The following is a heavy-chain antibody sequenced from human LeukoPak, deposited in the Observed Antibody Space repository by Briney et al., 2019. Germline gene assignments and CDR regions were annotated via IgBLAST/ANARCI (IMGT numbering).Heavy chain of an antibody. J-gene: IGHJ4*02. D-gene: IGHD7-27*01. Sequence: GGSLRLSCAASGFTFSNFAMHWVRQAPGKGLEWVAVISYDGDNEYYADSVKGQFTISRDNAKNSLYLQMNSLRDEDTAVYYCARDPLGGLFDYWGQGTLVTVSS. CDR1: GFTFSNFA. CDR2: ISYDGDNE. CDR3: ARDPLGGLFDY. V-gene: IGHV3-30-3*01.